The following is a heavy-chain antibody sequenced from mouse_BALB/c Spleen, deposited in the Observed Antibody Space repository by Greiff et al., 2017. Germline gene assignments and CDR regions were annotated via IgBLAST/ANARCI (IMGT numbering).Heavy chain of an antibody. CDR1: GYTFTDYN. Sequence: VQLKESGPELVKPGASVKIPCKASGYTFTDYNMDWVKQSHGKSLEWIGDINPNNGGTIYNQKFKGKATLTVDKSSSTAYMELRSLTSEDTAVYYCARGTARATYCFDYWGQGTTLTVSS. D-gene: IGHD3-2*01. J-gene: IGHJ2*01. CDR2: INPNNGGT. CDR3: ARGTARATYCFDY. V-gene: IGHV1-18*01.